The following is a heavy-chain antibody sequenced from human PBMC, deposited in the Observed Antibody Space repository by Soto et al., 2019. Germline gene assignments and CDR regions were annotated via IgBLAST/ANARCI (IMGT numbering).Heavy chain of an antibody. D-gene: IGHD3-16*01. CDR3: ATSDSEGDWFDP. CDR1: GYTLTELS. J-gene: IGHJ5*02. V-gene: IGHV1-24*01. Sequence: ASGNVSCKVSGYTLTELSMHWVRQAPGKGLEWMGGFDPEDGETIYAQKFQGRVTMTEDTSTDTAYMELSSLRSEDTVVYYCATSDSEGDWFDPWGQGTVVTVSS. CDR2: FDPEDGET.